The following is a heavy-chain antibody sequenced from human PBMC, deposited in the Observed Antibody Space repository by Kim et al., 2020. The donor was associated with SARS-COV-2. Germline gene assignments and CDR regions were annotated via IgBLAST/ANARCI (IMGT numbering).Heavy chain of an antibody. CDR1: GGSISSSSYY. V-gene: IGHV4-39*01. D-gene: IGHD3-3*01. CDR3: ARGADGVVYPFDP. J-gene: IGHJ5*02. Sequence: SETLSLTCTVSGGSISSSSYYWGWIRQPPGKGLEWIGSIYYSGSTYYNPSLKSRVTISVDTSKNQFSLKLSSVTAADTAVYYCARGADGVVYPFDPWGQGTLVTVSS. CDR2: IYYSGST.